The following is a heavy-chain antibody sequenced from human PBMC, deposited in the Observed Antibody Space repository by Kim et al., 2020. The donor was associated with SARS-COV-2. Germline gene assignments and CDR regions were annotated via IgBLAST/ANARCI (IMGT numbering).Heavy chain of an antibody. CDR1: GFTFSSYS. J-gene: IGHJ6*02. D-gene: IGHD2-21*02. Sequence: GGSLRLSCAASGFTFSSYSMNWVRQAPGKGLEWVSSISSSSSYIYYADSVKGRFTISRDNAKNSLYLQMNSLRAEDTAVYYCAREEKVPVVVTYYYYYGMDVWGQGSTVTVSS. CDR2: ISSSSSYI. CDR3: AREEKVPVVVTYYYYYGMDV. V-gene: IGHV3-21*01.